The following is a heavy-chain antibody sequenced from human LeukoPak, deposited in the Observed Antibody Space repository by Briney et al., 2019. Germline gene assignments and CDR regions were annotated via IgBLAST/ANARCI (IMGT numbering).Heavy chain of an antibody. Sequence: GGSLRLSCAASGFTFSNFWMHWVRQAPGKGLEWVSGITWSNGEIAYADSVKGRFTISRDNAKMYLQMNSLRTEDTAVYYCAKSLRNGSGWASDYWGQGTLVTVSS. CDR3: AKSLRNGSGWASDY. CDR2: ITWSNGEI. D-gene: IGHD6-19*01. V-gene: IGHV3-9*01. CDR1: GFTFSNFW. J-gene: IGHJ4*02.